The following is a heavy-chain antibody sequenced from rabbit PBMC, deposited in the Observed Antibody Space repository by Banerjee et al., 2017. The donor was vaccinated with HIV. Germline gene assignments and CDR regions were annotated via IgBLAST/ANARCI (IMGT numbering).Heavy chain of an antibody. J-gene: IGHJ4*01. V-gene: IGHV1S45*01. CDR1: GFSFSSGYY. CDR2: IYTGSGST. D-gene: IGHD6-1*01. CDR3: ARDFAGYVDFAGANL. Sequence: QEQLVESGGGLVKPEGSLTLTCTASGFSFSSGYYMCWVRQAPGKGLEWIACIYTGSGSTYYASWAKGRFTISKTSSTTVTLQMTSLTAADTATYFCARDFAGYVDFAGANLWGPGTLVTVS.